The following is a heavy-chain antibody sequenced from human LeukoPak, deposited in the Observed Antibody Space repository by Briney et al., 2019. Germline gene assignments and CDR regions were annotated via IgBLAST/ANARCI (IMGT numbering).Heavy chain of an antibody. V-gene: IGHV4-4*07. CDR3: ARDSVLRYFDWFPVWDY. Sequence: SETLSLTCTVSGGSISSYYWSWIRQPAGKGLEWIGRIYTSGSTNYNPSLKSRVTMSVDTSKNQFSLKLSSVTAADTAVYYCARDSVLRYFDWFPVWDYWGQGTLVTVSS. CDR2: IYTSGST. J-gene: IGHJ4*02. CDR1: GGSISSYY. D-gene: IGHD3-9*01.